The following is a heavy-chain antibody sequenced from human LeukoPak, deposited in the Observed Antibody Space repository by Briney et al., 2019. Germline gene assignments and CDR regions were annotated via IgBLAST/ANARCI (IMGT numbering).Heavy chain of an antibody. CDR2: ISNTGRTT. D-gene: IGHD3-16*01. CDR3: ARGDGRYGGAFES. J-gene: IGHJ3*02. Sequence: GGSLRLSCAASGFSFSDFYMSWIRQAPGKGLEWVSYISNTGRTTIYVDSVEGRFTISRDNAKNSLYLQMNSLRAEDMAVYYCARGDGRYGGAFESWGQGTMVTVSS. V-gene: IGHV3-11*04. CDR1: GFSFSDFY.